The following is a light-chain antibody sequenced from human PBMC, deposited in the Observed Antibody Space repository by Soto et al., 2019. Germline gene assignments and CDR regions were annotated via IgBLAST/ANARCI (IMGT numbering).Light chain of an antibody. V-gene: IGLV6-57*04. Sequence: NFMLTQPHSVSESPGKTVTISCTRSSGSIASNYVQWYQQRPGSAPTTMIYEDNQRPSGVPDRFSGSIDSSSNSASLTISGLKTEDEADYYCQSYDSSAVVFGGGTKLTVL. CDR1: SGSIASNY. CDR2: EDN. J-gene: IGLJ2*01. CDR3: QSYDSSAVV.